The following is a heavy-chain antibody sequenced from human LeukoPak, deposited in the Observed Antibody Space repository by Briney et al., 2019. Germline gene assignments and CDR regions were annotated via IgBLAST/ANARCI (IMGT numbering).Heavy chain of an antibody. D-gene: IGHD3-10*01. CDR1: GFTFSSYS. CDR3: ARDRGTTMVRGVISSYGMDV. V-gene: IGHV3-48*04. J-gene: IGHJ6*02. CDR2: ISSSSRTI. Sequence: GGSLRLSCAASGFTFSSYSMNWVRQAPGKGLEWVSYISSSSRTIYYADSVKGRFTISRDNAKNSLYLQMNSLRAEDTAVYYCARDRGTTMVRGVISSYGMDVWGQGTTVTVSS.